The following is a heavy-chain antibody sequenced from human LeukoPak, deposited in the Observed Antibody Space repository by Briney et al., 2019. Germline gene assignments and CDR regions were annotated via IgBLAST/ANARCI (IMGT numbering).Heavy chain of an antibody. CDR1: GYTFTSYG. D-gene: IGHD3-22*01. Sequence: ASVKVSCKASGYTFTSYGISLVRQAPGQGLEWMGWISVYNGNTNNAQKLQGRVTMTTDTSTSTAYKELRSLRSDDTAVYYCARVYNYYATSGYYLGNYFDHWGRGTLVTVSS. CDR3: ARVYNYYATSGYYLGNYFDH. V-gene: IGHV1-18*01. CDR2: ISVYNGNT. J-gene: IGHJ4*02.